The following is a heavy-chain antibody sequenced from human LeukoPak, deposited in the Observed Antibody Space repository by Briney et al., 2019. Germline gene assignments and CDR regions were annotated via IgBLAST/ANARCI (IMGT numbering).Heavy chain of an antibody. CDR2: IKQDGSEK. J-gene: IGHJ4*02. CDR1: GFTFSSYE. V-gene: IGHV3-7*01. Sequence: GGSLRLSCAASGFTFSSYEMSWVRQAPGKGLEWVANIKQDGSEKYYVDSVKGRFTISRDNAKNSLYLQMNSLRAEDTAVYYCARVSPSTVTTLQYFDYWGQGTLVTVSS. D-gene: IGHD4-17*01. CDR3: ARVSPSTVTTLQYFDY.